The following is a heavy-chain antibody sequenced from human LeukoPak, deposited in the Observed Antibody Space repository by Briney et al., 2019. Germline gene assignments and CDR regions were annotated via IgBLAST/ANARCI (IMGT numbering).Heavy chain of an antibody. CDR2: IRRGAFGGAP. V-gene: IGHV3-49*04. CDR1: GFALYDVA. J-gene: IGHJ4*02. Sequence: GGSLRLSCTTSGFALYDVAMSWVRQPAGQGLEWVGFIRRGAFGGAPEYAASVEGRLIISSDDSKGIAYLPMNSLKTEDTAVYYCSRNGIVDFDYWGQGSRVIVS. CDR3: SRNGIVDFDY. D-gene: IGHD1-26*01.